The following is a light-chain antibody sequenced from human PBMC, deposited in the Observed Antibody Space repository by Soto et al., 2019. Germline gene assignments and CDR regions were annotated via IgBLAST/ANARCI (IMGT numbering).Light chain of an antibody. Sequence: EIVLTQSPGTLSLSPGERATLSCRASQTVVSSYLAWYQQKPGQAPRLLIFRASSRASGIPDRFSGSGSGTDFPLTISRLEPEDFAVYYCQQYGSSPWTFGQGTKVEIK. CDR2: RAS. J-gene: IGKJ1*01. V-gene: IGKV3-20*01. CDR3: QQYGSSPWT. CDR1: QTVVSSY.